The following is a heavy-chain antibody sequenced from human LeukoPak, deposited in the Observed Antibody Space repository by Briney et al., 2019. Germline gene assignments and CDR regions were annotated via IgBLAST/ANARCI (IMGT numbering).Heavy chain of an antibody. V-gene: IGHV1-2*02. CDR2: INPNSGGT. D-gene: IGHD1-26*01. CDR3: ARVRIVGATTDAFDI. CDR1: GGTFSSYA. J-gene: IGHJ3*02. Sequence: ASVKVSCKASGGTFSSYAISWVRQAPGQGLEWMGWINPNSGGTNYAQKFQGRVTMTRDTSISTAYMELSRLRSDDTAVYYCARVRIVGATTDAFDIWGQGTMVTVSS.